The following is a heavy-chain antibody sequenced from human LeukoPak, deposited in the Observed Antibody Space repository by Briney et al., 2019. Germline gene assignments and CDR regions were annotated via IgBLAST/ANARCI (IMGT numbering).Heavy chain of an antibody. V-gene: IGHV1-2*02. CDR3: ARQFRDSSGYYSYYFDY. CDR2: INSNSGGT. D-gene: IGHD3-22*01. Sequence: ASVKVSCKASGYTFTDYYIHWVRQAPGQRLEWMGWINSNSGGTNYAQKFQGRVTMTRDTSISTAYIELSRLTSDDTAVYYCARQFRDSSGYYSYYFDYWGQGTLVTVSS. CDR1: GYTFTDYY. J-gene: IGHJ4*02.